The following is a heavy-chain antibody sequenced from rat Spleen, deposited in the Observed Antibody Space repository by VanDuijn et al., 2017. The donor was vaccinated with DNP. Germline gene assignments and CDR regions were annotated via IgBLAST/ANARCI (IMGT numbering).Heavy chain of an antibody. V-gene: IGHV2-4*01. CDR2: IWSNGGT. D-gene: IGHD1-3*01. CDR1: GFSLTKFG. CDR3: ASTLVNYGTYGYYAMDA. J-gene: IGHJ4*01. Sequence: GQLKESGPGLVQPSQTLSLTCTVSGFSLTKFGISWIRQPPGKGLEWMGVIWSNGGTDYNSAIKSRLSISRDTSTNQIFLKMNSLQIEDTATYYCASTLVNYGTYGYYAMDAWGQGTSVTVSS.